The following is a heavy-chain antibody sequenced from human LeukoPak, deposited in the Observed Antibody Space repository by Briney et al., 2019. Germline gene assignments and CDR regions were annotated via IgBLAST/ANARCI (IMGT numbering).Heavy chain of an antibody. CDR2: IYTSGST. CDR1: GGSISSGSYY. CDR3: ARGDIGGSGVPMDV. V-gene: IGHV4-61*02. D-gene: IGHD3-10*01. J-gene: IGHJ6*02. Sequence: SSETLSLTCTVSGGSISSGSYYWSWIRQPAGKGLEWIGRIYTSGSTNYNPSLKSRVTISVDTSTNQFSLKLSSVTADTAVYYCARGDIGGSGVPMDVWGQGTTVTVSS.